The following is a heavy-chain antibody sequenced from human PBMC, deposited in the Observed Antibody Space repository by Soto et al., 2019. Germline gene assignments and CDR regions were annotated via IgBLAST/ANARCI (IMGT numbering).Heavy chain of an antibody. Sequence: GGSLRLSCAASGFTFSSYSMNWVRQAPGKGLEWVSYISSSSSTIYNADSVKGRLTISRDNAKNSLYLQMNSLRAEDTAVYYCARDHFWIGLDYWGQGTLVTVSS. CDR2: ISSSSSTI. CDR1: GFTFSSYS. J-gene: IGHJ4*02. CDR3: ARDHFWIGLDY. V-gene: IGHV3-48*01. D-gene: IGHD3-3*02.